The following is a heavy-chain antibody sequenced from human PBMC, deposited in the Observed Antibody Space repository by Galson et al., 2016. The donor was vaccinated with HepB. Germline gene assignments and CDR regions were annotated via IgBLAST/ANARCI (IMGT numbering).Heavy chain of an antibody. D-gene: IGHD6-19*01. J-gene: IGHJ5*02. V-gene: IGHV1-69*05. CDR2: IIPIFNTI. CDR1: GGTFSSHS. CDR3: ATSHQWLVPSWCDP. Sequence: SVKVSCKASGGTFSSHSVSWLRQAPGQGLEWMGGIIPIFNTINYEQKIQGRVTTTTDKSTSTAYMEVRSLRSDDTAVYYCATSHQWLVPSWCDPWGQGTLVTVSS.